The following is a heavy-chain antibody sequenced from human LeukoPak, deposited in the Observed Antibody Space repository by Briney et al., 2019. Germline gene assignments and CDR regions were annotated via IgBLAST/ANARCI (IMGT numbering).Heavy chain of an antibody. J-gene: IGHJ4*02. V-gene: IGHV4-38-2*01. Sequence: SETLSLTCAVSGYSISSGYYWGWIRQPPGKGLEWIGSIYHSGSTYYKPSLKSRVTISVDTSKNQFSLKLSSVTAADTAVYYCARGRSYYDSSGYISDYWGQGTLVTVSS. CDR2: IYHSGST. D-gene: IGHD3-22*01. CDR3: ARGRSYYDSSGYISDY. CDR1: GYSISSGYY.